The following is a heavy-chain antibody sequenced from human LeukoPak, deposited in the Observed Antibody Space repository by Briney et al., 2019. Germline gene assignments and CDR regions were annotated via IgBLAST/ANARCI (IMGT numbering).Heavy chain of an antibody. CDR2: INPNSGGT. CDR3: ARAPDLYYYASILQTEGGWFDP. J-gene: IGHJ5*02. CDR1: GYTFTDYY. V-gene: IGHV1-2*02. D-gene: IGHD3-10*01. Sequence: ASVKVSCKASGYTFTDYYIHWVRQAPGQGLEWKGWINPNSGGTNYAQKFQGRVTMTRDTSISTAYMELSRLRSDDTAVYYCARAPDLYYYASILQTEGGWFDPWGQGTLVTVSS.